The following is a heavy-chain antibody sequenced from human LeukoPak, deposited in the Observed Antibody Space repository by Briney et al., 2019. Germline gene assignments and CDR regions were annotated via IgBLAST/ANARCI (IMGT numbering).Heavy chain of an antibody. CDR1: GNTFSNNY. CDR2: INPSGGGT. Sequence: GASVKVSCKASGNTFSNNYIHWLRQAPGQGPEWMGRINPSGGGTSYAQKFQGRVTMTRDTSASTVYMELSSLRSEDTAVYYCARDREMATIWFYYYGMDVWGQGTTVTVSS. CDR3: ARDREMATIWFYYYGMDV. V-gene: IGHV1-46*01. J-gene: IGHJ6*02. D-gene: IGHD5-24*01.